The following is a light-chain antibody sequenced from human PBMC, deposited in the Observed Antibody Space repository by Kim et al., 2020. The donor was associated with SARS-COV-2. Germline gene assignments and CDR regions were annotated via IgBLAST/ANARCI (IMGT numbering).Light chain of an antibody. J-gene: IGLJ2*01. CDR2: QDS. V-gene: IGLV3-1*01. Sequence: GSVSPGQTATITCSGDKMGDKFACWYQQKPGQSPVLVIYQDSLRPSGIPERFSGSNSGNTATLTISGTQAMDEADYYCQVWDSSVFGGGTKLTVL. CDR3: QVWDSSV. CDR1: KMGDKF.